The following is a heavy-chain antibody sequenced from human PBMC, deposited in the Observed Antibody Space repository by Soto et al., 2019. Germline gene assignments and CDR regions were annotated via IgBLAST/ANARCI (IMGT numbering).Heavy chain of an antibody. CDR2: IYYSGST. CDR1: GGSVSSCSYY. Sequence: SETLSLTCTVSGGSVSSCSYYWSWIRQPPGKGLEWIGYIYYSGSTNYNPSLKSRVTISVDTSKNQFSLKLSSVTAADTAVYYCAREAAAAPGFFDYWGQGTLVTVSS. J-gene: IGHJ4*02. CDR3: AREAAAAPGFFDY. D-gene: IGHD6-13*01. V-gene: IGHV4-61*01.